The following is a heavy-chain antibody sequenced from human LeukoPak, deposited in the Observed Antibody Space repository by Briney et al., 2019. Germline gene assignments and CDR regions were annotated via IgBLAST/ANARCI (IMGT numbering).Heavy chain of an antibody. CDR3: RNGRVILWENGECYYPHMDV. CDR1: GGSTPRDA. D-gene: IGHD3-16*01. CDR2: IYYSGST. Sequence: PSETLSLTCAVYGGSTPRDACSGPGQPPGKGLEWIGYIYYSGSTNYNPSLKSRVTISVDTCKNLFCLVPSSVLSAATAVYYCRNGRVILWENGECYYPHMDVWGKGTTVTVSS. J-gene: IGHJ6*03. V-gene: IGHV4-59*01.